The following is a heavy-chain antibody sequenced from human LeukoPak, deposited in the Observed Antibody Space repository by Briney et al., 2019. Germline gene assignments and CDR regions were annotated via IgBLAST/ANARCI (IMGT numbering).Heavy chain of an antibody. Sequence: PGRSLRLSCTDSGFTFSSYAMHWVRQSPGKGLEWVSATSNHGNDAFYADSVKGRFTISRDNSKNTLYLQMDSLRPDDTGVYYCTRDRGAMNDFDDWGQGTLVSVSS. CDR2: TSNHGNDA. J-gene: IGHJ4*02. D-gene: IGHD2-2*01. V-gene: IGHV3-30-3*01. CDR3: TRDRGAMNDFDD. CDR1: GFTFSSYA.